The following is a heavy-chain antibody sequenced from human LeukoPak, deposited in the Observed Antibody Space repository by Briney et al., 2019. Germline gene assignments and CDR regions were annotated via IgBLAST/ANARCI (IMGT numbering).Heavy chain of an antibody. J-gene: IGHJ4*02. V-gene: IGHV3-53*04. CDR2: IYDNGDA. D-gene: IGHD5-24*01. Sequence: GGALRLSCAVSGITLSNYGMSWVRQAPGKGLEWVSVIYDNGDAYSADSVKGRFTISRHNSKNTLYLQMNSLRPEDTAVYYCAGGSRRDGYDYWGQGTLVTVSS. CDR3: AGGSRRDGYDY. CDR1: GITLSNYG.